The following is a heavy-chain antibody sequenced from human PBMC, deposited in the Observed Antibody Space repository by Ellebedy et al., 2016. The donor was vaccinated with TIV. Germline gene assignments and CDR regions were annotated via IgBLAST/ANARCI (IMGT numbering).Heavy chain of an antibody. D-gene: IGHD6-19*01. J-gene: IGHJ5*02. Sequence: GESLKISXAASGFTFSSYAMHWVRQAPGKGLEWVAVAVISYDGSNKYYADSVKGRFTISRDNSKKTLYLQMNSLRPEDTAVYFCARGGGRWLQLDLWGQGTLVTVSS. V-gene: IGHV3-30*04. CDR3: ARGGGRWLQLDL. CDR2: ISYDGSNK. CDR1: GFTFSSYA.